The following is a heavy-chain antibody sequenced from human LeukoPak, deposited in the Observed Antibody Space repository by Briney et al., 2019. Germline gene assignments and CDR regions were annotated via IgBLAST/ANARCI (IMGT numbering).Heavy chain of an antibody. CDR1: GGAISSYY. Sequence: PSETLSLTCTVSGGAISSYYWSWIRQPPGKGLEWIGYIYYSGSTNYNPSLKSRVTISVDTSKNQFSLKLSSVTAADTAVYYCARRSSITFNWFDLWGQGTLVTVSS. D-gene: IGHD3-16*01. V-gene: IGHV4-59*08. CDR2: IYYSGST. J-gene: IGHJ5*02. CDR3: ARRSSITFNWFDL.